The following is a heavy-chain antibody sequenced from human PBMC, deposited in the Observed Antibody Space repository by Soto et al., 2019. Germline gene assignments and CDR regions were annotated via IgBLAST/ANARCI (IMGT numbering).Heavy chain of an antibody. D-gene: IGHD1-26*01. V-gene: IGHV1-18*01. Sequence: GASVKVSCKASGYTFTSYGISWVQQATGQGFEYLGWMNPNSGNTGYVKKFQGRVTMTTDTSTSTAYMELRSLRSDDTAVYYCARDQGSKVVGGPNYYYYGMDVWGQGTTVTVSS. J-gene: IGHJ6*01. CDR2: MNPNSGNT. CDR3: ARDQGSKVVGGPNYYYYGMDV. CDR1: GYTFTSYG.